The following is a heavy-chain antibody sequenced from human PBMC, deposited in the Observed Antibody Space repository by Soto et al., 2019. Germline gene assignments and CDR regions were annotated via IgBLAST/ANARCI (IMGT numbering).Heavy chain of an antibody. Sequence: ASVKVSCKASGYTFTSYAMHWVRQAPGQRLEWMGWINAGNGNTKYSQKFQGRVTITRDTSASTGYMEVSSLRSEDTAVYYCARGPVAGKNWFDPWGQGTLVTVPQ. J-gene: IGHJ5*02. CDR2: INAGNGNT. D-gene: IGHD6-19*01. V-gene: IGHV1-3*01. CDR1: GYTFTSYA. CDR3: ARGPVAGKNWFDP.